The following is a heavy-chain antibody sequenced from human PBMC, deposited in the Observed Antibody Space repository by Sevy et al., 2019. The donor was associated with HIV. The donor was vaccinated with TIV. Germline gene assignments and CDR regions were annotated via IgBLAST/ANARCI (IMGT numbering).Heavy chain of an antibody. CDR3: AKEWTLLSDGYGEFDY. J-gene: IGHJ4*02. V-gene: IGHV3-23*01. D-gene: IGHD6-19*01. CDR1: GFTFTNYG. Sequence: GGSLRLSCAASGFTFTNYGMHWVRQAPGKGLEWVSGISNSGANTYYADSVRGRFTVSRDNSKNTVYLQLNSLRAEDTAIYYSAKEWTLLSDGYGEFDYWGQGTLVTVSS. CDR2: ISNSGANT.